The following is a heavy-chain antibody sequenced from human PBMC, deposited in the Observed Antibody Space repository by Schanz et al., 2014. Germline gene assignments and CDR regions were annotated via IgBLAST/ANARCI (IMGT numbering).Heavy chain of an antibody. Sequence: VQLLASGGGLVQPGGSLRLTCLTSGFTFTDHAMSWVRQAPGKGLEWVALISYDGSNKYYADSVRGRFTISRDNSKNTLFLQMNTLRAEDTAVYYCAKGLGGIYIPLENWGQGTLVTVSS. CDR2: ISYDGSNK. CDR1: GFTFTDHA. J-gene: IGHJ4*02. CDR3: AKGLGGIYIPLEN. D-gene: IGHD5-12*01. V-gene: IGHV3-30*04.